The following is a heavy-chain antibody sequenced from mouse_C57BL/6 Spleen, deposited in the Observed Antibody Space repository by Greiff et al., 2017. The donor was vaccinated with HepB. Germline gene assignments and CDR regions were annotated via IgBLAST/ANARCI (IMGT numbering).Heavy chain of an antibody. CDR1: GYAFSSYW. D-gene: IGHD2-2*01. CDR3: ARRGGYDVYAMDY. J-gene: IGHJ4*01. CDR2: IYPGDGDT. V-gene: IGHV1-80*01. Sequence: QVQLQQSGAELVKPGASVKISCKASGYAFSSYWMNWVKQRPGKGLEWIGQIYPGDGDTNYNGKFKGKATLTADKSSRTSYMPLSSLTSEDSAVYFCARRGGYDVYAMDYWGQGTSVTVSS.